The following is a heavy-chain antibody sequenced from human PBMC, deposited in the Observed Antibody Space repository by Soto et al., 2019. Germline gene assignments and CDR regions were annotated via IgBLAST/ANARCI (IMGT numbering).Heavy chain of an antibody. CDR2: IYYSGST. CDR1: GGSISSYY. CDR3: ARHRNGELFSAWFDP. Sequence: SETLSLTCTVSGGSISSYYWSWIRQPPGKGLEWIGYIYYSGSTNYNPSLKSRVTISVDTSKNQFSLKLSSVTAADTAVYYCARHRNGELFSAWFDPWGQGTLVTVSS. V-gene: IGHV4-59*01. D-gene: IGHD3-10*01. J-gene: IGHJ5*02.